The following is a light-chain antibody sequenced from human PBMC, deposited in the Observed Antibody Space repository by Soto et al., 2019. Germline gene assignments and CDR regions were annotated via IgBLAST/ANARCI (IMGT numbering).Light chain of an antibody. Sequence: EIVMTQSPVTLSVSPGERVTLSCRASQSVSSNLAWYQQKPGQAPRLLIYGASTRATGISARFSGSGSGTEFTLTISSLQSEDFAIYYCQQYNNWPPGAFGQGTKGGIK. V-gene: IGKV3-15*01. J-gene: IGKJ1*01. CDR1: QSVSSN. CDR2: GAS. CDR3: QQYNNWPPGA.